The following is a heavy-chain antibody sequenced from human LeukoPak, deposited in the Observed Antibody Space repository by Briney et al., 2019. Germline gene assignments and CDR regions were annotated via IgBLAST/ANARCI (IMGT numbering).Heavy chain of an antibody. J-gene: IGHJ6*03. CDR2: IYYSGIT. Sequence: SETLSLTCTVSSGSISSSNYYWGWIRQPPGKGLEWIGNIYYSGITYYNPSLKSRVTISVDTSKNQFSLKLSSVTAADAAVYYCARLWTQLGYYYYYMDVWGKGTTVTVSS. D-gene: IGHD1-1*01. CDR1: SGSISSSNYY. CDR3: ARLWTQLGYYYYYMDV. V-gene: IGHV4-39*01.